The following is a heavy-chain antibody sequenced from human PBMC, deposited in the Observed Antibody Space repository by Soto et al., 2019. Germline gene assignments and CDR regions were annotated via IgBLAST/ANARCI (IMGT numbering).Heavy chain of an antibody. CDR1: GDSFSSYA. D-gene: IGHD6-13*01. J-gene: IGHJ4*02. V-gene: IGHV1-69*01. Sequence: QVQLVQSGAELKKPGSSVRVSCKISGDSFSSYAISWVRQAPGEGLEWVGGIIPIFETANYAQKFQGRVTITAVESTTTAYMEVTRLRPEDTAIFYCAASDISSWQHDYCGQGTLITVSS. CDR3: AASDISSWQHDY. CDR2: IIPIFETA.